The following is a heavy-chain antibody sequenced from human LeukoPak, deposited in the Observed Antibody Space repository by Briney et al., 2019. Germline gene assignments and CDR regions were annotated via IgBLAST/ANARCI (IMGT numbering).Heavy chain of an antibody. V-gene: IGHV4-39*01. Sequence: SETLSLTCTVSGDSISSSSDYCGWIRQSPGKGLEWIGTIYYSVSTYYNPALKSRVTISIDTSKNQFSLKLKSVTAADTAVYYCAGPKVGDGDYAGNWFDPWGQGILVTVSS. CDR1: GDSISSSSDY. J-gene: IGHJ5*02. CDR3: AGPKVGDGDYAGNWFDP. D-gene: IGHD4-17*01. CDR2: IYYSVST.